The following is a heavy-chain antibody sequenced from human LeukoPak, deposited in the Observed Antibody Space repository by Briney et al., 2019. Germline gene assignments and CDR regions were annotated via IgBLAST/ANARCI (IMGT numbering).Heavy chain of an antibody. V-gene: IGHV1-46*01. Sequence: GASVKVSCKASGYTFTSYYMHWVRQAPGQGLEWMGIINPSGGSTNYAQKFQGRVTMTTGTSTSTAYMEVRSLRSDDTAVYYCARDPSNSSGWRAFFDYWGQGTLVTVSS. CDR1: GYTFTSYY. J-gene: IGHJ4*02. CDR2: INPSGGST. CDR3: ARDPSNSSGWRAFFDY. D-gene: IGHD6-19*01.